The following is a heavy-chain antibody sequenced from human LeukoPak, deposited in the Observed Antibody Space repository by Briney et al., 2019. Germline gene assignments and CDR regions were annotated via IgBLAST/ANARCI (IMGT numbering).Heavy chain of an antibody. J-gene: IGHJ5*01. CDR2: ISGSGGST. Sequence: GGSLRLSCAASGFTFSSYAMSWVRQAPGKGLEWVSAISGSGGSTYYADSVKGRFTISRDNSKNTLYLQMNSLTAADTAVYYCARGPYCGSDCWFQSWGQGTLVTVSS. CDR3: ARGPYCGSDCWFQS. V-gene: IGHV3-23*01. D-gene: IGHD2-21*02. CDR1: GFTFSSYA.